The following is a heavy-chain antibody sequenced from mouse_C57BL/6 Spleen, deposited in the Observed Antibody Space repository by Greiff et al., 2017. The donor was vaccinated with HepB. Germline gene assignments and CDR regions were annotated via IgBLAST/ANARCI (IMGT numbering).Heavy chain of an antibody. Sequence: QVQLKQSGAELVKPGASVKLSCKASGYTFTSYWMQWVKQRPGQGLEWIGEIDPSDSYTNYNQKFKGKATLTVDTSSSTAYMQLSSLTSEDSAVYYCARRAQVDYWGQGTTLTVSS. J-gene: IGHJ2*01. CDR2: IDPSDSYT. V-gene: IGHV1-50*01. D-gene: IGHD3-2*02. CDR1: GYTFTSYW. CDR3: ARRAQVDY.